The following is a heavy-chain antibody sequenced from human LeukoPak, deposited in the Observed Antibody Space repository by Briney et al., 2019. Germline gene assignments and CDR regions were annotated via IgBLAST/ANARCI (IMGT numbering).Heavy chain of an antibody. CDR3: AELGITMIGGV. J-gene: IGHJ6*04. Sequence: GGSLLLSCAASGFTFSSYEMNWARPAPGKGLERVSYISSSGSTIYYADSVKGRFTISRDNAKNSLYLQMNSLRAEDTAVYYCAELGITMIGGVWGKGTTVTISS. V-gene: IGHV3-48*03. D-gene: IGHD3-10*02. CDR1: GFTFSSYE. CDR2: ISSSGSTI.